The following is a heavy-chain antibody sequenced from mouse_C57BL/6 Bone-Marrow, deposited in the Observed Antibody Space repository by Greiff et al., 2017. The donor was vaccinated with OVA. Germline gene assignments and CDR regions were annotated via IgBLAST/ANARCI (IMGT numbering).Heavy chain of an antibody. V-gene: IGHV5-17*01. Sequence: EVQLVESGGGLVKPGGSLKLSCAASGFTFSDYGMHWVRQAPEKGLEWVAYISSGSSTIYYADTVKGRFTISRDNAKNTLFLQMTSLRSEDTAMYYCARRYYGSRGLFEYWGQGTTLTVSS. CDR1: GFTFSDYG. J-gene: IGHJ2*01. D-gene: IGHD1-1*01. CDR2: ISSGSSTI. CDR3: ARRYYGSRGLFEY.